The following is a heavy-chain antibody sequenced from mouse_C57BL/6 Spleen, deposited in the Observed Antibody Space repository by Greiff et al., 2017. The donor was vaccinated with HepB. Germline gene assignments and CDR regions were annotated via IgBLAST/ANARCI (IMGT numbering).Heavy chain of an antibody. J-gene: IGHJ4*01. V-gene: IGHV5-17*01. CDR1: GFTFSDYG. Sequence: EVQLVESGGGLVKPGGSLKLSCAASGFTFSDYGMHWVRQAPEKGLEWVAYISSGSSTIYYADTVKGRFTISRDNAKNTLFLQMTSLRSEDTAMYYCASGAAVTRAMDYWGQGTSVTVSS. D-gene: IGHD2-1*01. CDR2: ISSGSSTI. CDR3: ASGAAVTRAMDY.